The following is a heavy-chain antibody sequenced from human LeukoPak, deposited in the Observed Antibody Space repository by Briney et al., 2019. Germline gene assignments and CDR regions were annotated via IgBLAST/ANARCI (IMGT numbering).Heavy chain of an antibody. J-gene: IGHJ5*02. V-gene: IGHV1-46*03. CDR3: ASLGSSRRPQLGFGP. Sequence: ASVKVSCKASGCTFTRYYMHWVRQAPGQGLEWMGIINPSGGSTSYAQKFQGRVTMTRDTSTSTVYMELSSLRSEDTAVYYCASLGSSRRPQLGFGPWGQGTLVTVSS. CDR1: GCTFTRYY. CDR2: INPSGGST. D-gene: IGHD6-13*01.